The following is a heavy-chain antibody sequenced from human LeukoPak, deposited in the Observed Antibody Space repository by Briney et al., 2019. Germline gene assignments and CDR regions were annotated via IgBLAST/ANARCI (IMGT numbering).Heavy chain of an antibody. CDR3: ARGGFYCGGDCYVDY. CDR2: INHSGST. D-gene: IGHD2-21*02. V-gene: IGHV4-34*01. J-gene: IGHJ4*02. CDR1: GGSFIPYY. Sequence: PSETLSLTCAVYGGSFIPYYWSWIRQPPEKGLEWIGEINHSGSTNYNPSLKSRVTISVDTSKNQFSLKLSSVTAADTAVYYCARGGFYCGGDCYVDYWGQGTLVTVSS.